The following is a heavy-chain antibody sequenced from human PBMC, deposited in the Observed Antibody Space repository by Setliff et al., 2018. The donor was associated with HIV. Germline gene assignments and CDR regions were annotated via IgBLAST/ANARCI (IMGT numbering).Heavy chain of an antibody. J-gene: IGHJ4*01. CDR2: IYTDDSNT. D-gene: IGHD2-21*01. CDR3: AKEPSSCSAPRPSLCGYFDS. Sequence: PGESLKISCAASGFPFITYNMTWVRQAPGKGLEWVSIIYTDDSNTYYAESVKGRFTISRDNSKNTLYLQMNSLRAEDTAVYYCAKEPSSCSAPRPSLCGYFDSWGQGTQVTVSS. V-gene: IGHV3-23*03. CDR1: GFPFITYN.